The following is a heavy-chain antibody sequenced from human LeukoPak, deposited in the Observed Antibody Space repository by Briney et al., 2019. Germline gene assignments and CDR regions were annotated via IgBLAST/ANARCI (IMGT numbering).Heavy chain of an antibody. Sequence: SQTLSLTCTVSGGSISSGGYYWSWIRQHPGKGLEWIGYIYYSGSTNYNPSLKSRVTISVDTSKNQFSLKLSSVTAADTAVYYCARGTVVISAFDIWGQGTMVTVSS. CDR2: IYYSGST. V-gene: IGHV4-61*08. D-gene: IGHD3-22*01. CDR1: GGSISSGGYY. J-gene: IGHJ3*02. CDR3: ARGTVVISAFDI.